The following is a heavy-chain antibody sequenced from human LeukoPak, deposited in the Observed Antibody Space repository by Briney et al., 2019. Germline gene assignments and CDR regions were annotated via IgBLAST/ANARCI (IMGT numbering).Heavy chain of an antibody. Sequence: PGGSLRLSCAASGFTFSNYAMSWVRQAPGKGPEWVSAISGSGGSTYYADSVKGRFTISRDNSKNTLYLQMNSLRAEDTAVYYCAKCYYDSSGYYFGAFDIWGQGTMVTVSS. D-gene: IGHD3-22*01. CDR2: ISGSGGST. V-gene: IGHV3-23*01. J-gene: IGHJ3*02. CDR3: AKCYYDSSGYYFGAFDI. CDR1: GFTFSNYA.